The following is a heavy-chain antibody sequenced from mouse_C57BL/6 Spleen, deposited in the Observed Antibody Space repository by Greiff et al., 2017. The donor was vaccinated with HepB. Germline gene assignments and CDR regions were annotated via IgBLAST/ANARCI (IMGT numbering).Heavy chain of an antibody. CDR2: IDPSDSYT. CDR1: GYTFTSYW. Sequence: VQLQQPGAELVMPGASVKLSCKASGYTFTSYWMHWVKQRPGQGLEWIGEIDPSDSYTNYNQKFKGKSTLTVYKSSSTAYMQLSSLTSEDSAVYYCARGGYGNPDYWGQGTTLTVSS. V-gene: IGHV1-69*01. CDR3: ARGGYGNPDY. J-gene: IGHJ2*01. D-gene: IGHD2-10*02.